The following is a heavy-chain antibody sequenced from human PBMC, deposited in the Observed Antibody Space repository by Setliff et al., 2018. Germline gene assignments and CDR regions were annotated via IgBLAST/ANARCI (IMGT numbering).Heavy chain of an antibody. CDR2: TIPIFGTT. CDR1: GGTFSSYG. Sequence: GASVKVSCKASGGTFSSYGISWVRQAPGQGLEWMGGTIPIFGTTNYAQKFQGRVTIITDESTSTAYMELSSLTSADTAVYYCAREGVDTRSSTDNRYYMDVWGKGTTVTAP. D-gene: IGHD5-18*01. J-gene: IGHJ6*03. V-gene: IGHV1-69*05. CDR3: AREGVDTRSSTDNRYYMDV.